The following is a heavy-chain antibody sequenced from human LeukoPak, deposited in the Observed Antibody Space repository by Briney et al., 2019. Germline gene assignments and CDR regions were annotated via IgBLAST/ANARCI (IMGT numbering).Heavy chain of an antibody. CDR2: ISSGGSAI. J-gene: IGHJ4*02. CDR3: ARARGSGFYFLDY. V-gene: IGHV3-11*01. CDR1: GFTFSDYY. Sequence: PGGSLRLSCAASGFTFSDYYISWIRQAPGKGLEWLSYISSGGSAIHYADSVRGRFTTSRDNAKNSLYLQMNSLRAEDTAVYYCARARGSGFYFLDYWGQGTLVTVSS. D-gene: IGHD3-10*01.